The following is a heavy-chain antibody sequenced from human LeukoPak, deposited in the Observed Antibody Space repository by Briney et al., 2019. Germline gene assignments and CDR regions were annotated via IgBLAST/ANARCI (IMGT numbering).Heavy chain of an antibody. V-gene: IGHV1-8*02. CDR1: GYTFTGYY. D-gene: IGHD5-12*01. J-gene: IGHJ5*02. Sequence: ASVKVSCKASGYTFTGYYMHWVRQAPGQGLEWMGWMNPNSGNTGYAQKFQGRVTMTRNTSISTAYMELSSLRSEDTAVYYCARGDGYSGYGFDPWGQGALVTVSS. CDR3: ARGDGYSGYGFDP. CDR2: MNPNSGNT.